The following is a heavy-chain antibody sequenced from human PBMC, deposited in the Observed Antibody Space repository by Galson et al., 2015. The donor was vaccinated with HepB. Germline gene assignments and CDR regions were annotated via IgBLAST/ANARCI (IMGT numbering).Heavy chain of an antibody. J-gene: IGHJ2*01. V-gene: IGHV1-18*01. CDR3: ARDCRLGTVAGGYWYFDL. Sequence: SVKVSCKASGYTFTSYGISWVRQAPGQGLEWMGWISAYNGNTNYAQKLQGRVTMTTDTSTSTAYMELRSLRSDDTAVYYCARDCRLGTVAGGYWYFDLWGRGTLVTVSS. CDR2: ISAYNGNT. CDR1: GYTFTSYG. D-gene: IGHD6-19*01.